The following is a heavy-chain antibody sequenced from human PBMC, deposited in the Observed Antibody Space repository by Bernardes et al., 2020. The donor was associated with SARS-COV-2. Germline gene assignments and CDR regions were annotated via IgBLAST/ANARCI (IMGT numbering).Heavy chain of an antibody. V-gene: IGHV1-2*04. CDR3: ARESGWYGTGGWFDP. CDR1: GYTFTGYY. J-gene: IGHJ5*02. Sequence: ASVKVSCMASGYTFTGYYMHWVRQAPGQGLEWMGWINPNSGGTNYAQKFQGWVTMTRDTSISTAYMELSRLRSDDTAVYYCARESGWYGTGGWFDPWGQGTLVTVSS. CDR2: INPNSGGT. D-gene: IGHD6-19*01.